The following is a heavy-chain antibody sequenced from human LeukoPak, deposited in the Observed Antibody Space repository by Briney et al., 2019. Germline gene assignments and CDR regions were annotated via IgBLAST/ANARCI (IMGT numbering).Heavy chain of an antibody. J-gene: IGHJ4*02. D-gene: IGHD6-19*01. Sequence: GGSLGLSCAASGYTFSNYIMNWVRQAPGKGLEWVSSISSSGSYIYYADSVKGRFTISRDNAKNSLYLQMNSLRAEDTAEYFCARDSRAVAADFDYWGQGTLVTVSS. CDR3: ARDSRAVAADFDY. CDR1: GYTFSNYI. V-gene: IGHV3-21*01. CDR2: ISSSGSYI.